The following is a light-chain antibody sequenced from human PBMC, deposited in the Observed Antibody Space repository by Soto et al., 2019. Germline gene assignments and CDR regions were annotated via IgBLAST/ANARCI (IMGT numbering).Light chain of an antibody. CDR2: SNN. V-gene: IGLV1-44*01. CDR1: SSNIGSQT. CDR3: AAWDDSLNGPV. J-gene: IGLJ1*01. Sequence: QSVLTQPPSASGTPGQRVTISCSGSSSNIGSQTVNWYQQLPGTAPKLLIYSNNQRPSGVPDRFSGSKSGTSASLAISGLHSEDETDYYCAAWDDSLNGPVFGTGTKLTVL.